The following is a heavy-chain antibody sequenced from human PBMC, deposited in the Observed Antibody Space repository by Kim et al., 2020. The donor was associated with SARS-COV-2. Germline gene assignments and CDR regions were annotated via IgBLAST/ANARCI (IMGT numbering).Heavy chain of an antibody. J-gene: IGHJ3*02. Sequence: GTNKYYADSVKGRFTISRDNSKNTLYLQMNSLRAEDTAVYYGANHDAFDIWGQGTMVTVSS. CDR3: ANHDAFDI. V-gene: IGHV3-30*02. CDR2: GTNK.